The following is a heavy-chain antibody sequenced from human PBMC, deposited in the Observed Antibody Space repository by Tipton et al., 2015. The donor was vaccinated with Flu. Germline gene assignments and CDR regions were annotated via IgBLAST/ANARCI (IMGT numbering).Heavy chain of an antibody. V-gene: IGHV3-49*04. CDR3: SRDPHSDEAMDY. D-gene: IGHD2-21*02. J-gene: IGHJ4*02. CDR2: IRRKAYGGTP. CDR1: GFTFDDYA. Sequence: LSLTCIVSGFTFDDYAVTWVRQAPGKGLEWVGFIRRKAYGGTPEYAASVKGRFTISRDESKSIAYLQMNSLKTEDTAVYYCSRDPHSDEAMDYWGQGTLVTVSS.